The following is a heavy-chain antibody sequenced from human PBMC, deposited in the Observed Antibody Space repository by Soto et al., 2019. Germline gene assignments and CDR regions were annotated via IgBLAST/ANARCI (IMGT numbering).Heavy chain of an antibody. D-gene: IGHD2-15*01. CDR2: IYWDDDK. J-gene: IGHJ4*02. V-gene: IGHV2-5*02. CDR1: GFSLSTGGVG. Sequence: QITLKESGPTLVKPTQTLTLTCTFSGFSLSTGGVGVGWIRQPPGEALEWLALIYWDDDKRYNPSLQSRLTITKDAYNQVVLSMTNMDPVDTATYYCAHRNVEVVAGSIHTFDYWGQGSLVTVSS. CDR3: AHRNVEVVAGSIHTFDY.